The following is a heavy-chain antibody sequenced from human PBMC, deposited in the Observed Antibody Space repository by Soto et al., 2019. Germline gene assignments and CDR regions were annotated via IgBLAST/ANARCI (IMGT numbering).Heavy chain of an antibody. V-gene: IGHV3-43D*04. CDR3: AKDINGYALYGMDV. J-gene: IGHJ6*02. CDR1: GFTFDDYA. D-gene: IGHD5-12*01. CDR2: ISWDGGST. Sequence: GGSLRLSCAASGFTFDDYAMHWVRQAPGKGLEWVSLISWDGGSTYYADSVKGRFTISRDNSKNSLYLQMNSLRAEDTALYYCAKDINGYALYGMDVWGQGTTVTVSS.